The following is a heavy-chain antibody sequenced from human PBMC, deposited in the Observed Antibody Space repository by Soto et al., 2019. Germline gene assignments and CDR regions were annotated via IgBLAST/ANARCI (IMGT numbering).Heavy chain of an antibody. CDR3: ARDPTYFYDGSGYYDY. J-gene: IGHJ4*02. CDR2: INSDGSST. CDR1: GFTFSSYW. D-gene: IGHD3-22*01. V-gene: IGHV3-74*01. Sequence: GGSLRLSCAASGFTFSSYWMHWVRQAPGKGLVWVSRINSDGSSTRYADSVKGRFTISRDNAKNTLYLQMNSLRAEDTAVYYCARDPTYFYDGSGYYDYWGQGTLVTVSS.